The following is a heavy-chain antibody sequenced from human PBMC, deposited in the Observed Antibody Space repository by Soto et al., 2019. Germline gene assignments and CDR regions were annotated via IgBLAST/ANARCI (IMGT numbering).Heavy chain of an antibody. V-gene: IGHV4-61*01. Sequence: QVQLQESGPGLVEPSETLSLTCTVSGGSVSSGSYYWSWIRQPPGKGLEWIGYIYYSGSTNYNPSLRSRVTISVDTSKNQFSLKLSSVTAADTAVYYCGSYSSGWYDVSYWGQGTLVTVSS. CDR3: GSYSSGWYDVSY. CDR2: IYYSGST. D-gene: IGHD6-19*01. CDR1: GGSVSSGSYY. J-gene: IGHJ4*02.